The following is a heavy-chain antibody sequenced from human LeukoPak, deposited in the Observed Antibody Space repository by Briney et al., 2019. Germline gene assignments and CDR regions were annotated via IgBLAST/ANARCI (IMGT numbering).Heavy chain of an antibody. CDR2: ISSSSSTI. J-gene: IGHJ4*02. V-gene: IGHV3-48*04. D-gene: IGHD3-16*01. Sequence: GGSLRLSCAASGFTFSSYSMNWVRQAPGKGLEGVSYISSSSSTIYYADSVKGRFTISRDNAKNSLYLQMNSLRAEDTAVYYCARDARPGVWGSYIDYWGQGTLVTVSS. CDR3: ARDARPGVWGSYIDY. CDR1: GFTFSSYS.